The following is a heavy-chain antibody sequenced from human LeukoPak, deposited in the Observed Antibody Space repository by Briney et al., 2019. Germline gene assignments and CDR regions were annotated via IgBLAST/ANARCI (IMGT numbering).Heavy chain of an antibody. Sequence: SQTLSLTCTVSGGSIGSGSYFWSWIRQPAGKGLDYIGRLYTSGTTNYNPSLKSRVTISVDTSKKQFSLNVSSVTAADTAVYYCAREVIWRSYPYWFDPWGQGTLVTVSS. CDR1: GGSIGSGSYF. CDR2: LYTSGTT. V-gene: IGHV4-61*02. D-gene: IGHD3-16*02. J-gene: IGHJ5*02. CDR3: AREVIWRSYPYWFDP.